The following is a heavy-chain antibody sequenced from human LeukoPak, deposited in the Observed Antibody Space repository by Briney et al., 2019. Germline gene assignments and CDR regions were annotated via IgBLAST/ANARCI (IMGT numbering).Heavy chain of an antibody. Sequence: GGSLRLSCAASGFTFDSYAMSWVRQAPGKGLEWVSAVSRFGGTTYYADSAKGRLTISRDNSNNTVYLQMNSLRVGDTALYYCVKHVGSRWSNNRFDPWGQRTLVTVS. D-gene: IGHD6-13*01. V-gene: IGHV3-23*01. CDR3: VKHVGSRWSNNRFDP. CDR2: VSRFGGTT. J-gene: IGHJ5*02. CDR1: GFTFDSYA.